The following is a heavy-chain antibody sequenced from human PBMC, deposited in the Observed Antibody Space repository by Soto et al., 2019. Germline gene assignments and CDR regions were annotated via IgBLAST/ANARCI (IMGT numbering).Heavy chain of an antibody. Sequence: QVQLVQSGAEVKKPGASVTVSCKASGYTFTSYYMHWVRQAPGQGLEWMGIINPSGGSTSYAQKFQGRVTMTRDTSTSTVYMELSSLRSEDTAVYYCARGGLYDFWSGYPFDIWGQVTMVTVSS. V-gene: IGHV1-46*03. J-gene: IGHJ3*02. D-gene: IGHD3-3*01. CDR3: ARGGLYDFWSGYPFDI. CDR2: INPSGGST. CDR1: GYTFTSYY.